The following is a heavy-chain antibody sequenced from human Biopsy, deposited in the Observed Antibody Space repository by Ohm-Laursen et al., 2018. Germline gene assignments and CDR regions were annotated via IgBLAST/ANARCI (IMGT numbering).Heavy chain of an antibody. Sequence: SVKVSCKAPGGTFTNYGVNWVRQAPGQGLEWLGGNIPILGTGNYAQKFQDRVTVAADTSTSTATMELRSLQSDDTAVYYCATKLTGYFHHWGQGTLVIVSS. CDR2: NIPILGTG. CDR1: GGTFTNYG. J-gene: IGHJ1*01. D-gene: IGHD3-9*01. CDR3: ATKLTGYFHH. V-gene: IGHV1-69*06.